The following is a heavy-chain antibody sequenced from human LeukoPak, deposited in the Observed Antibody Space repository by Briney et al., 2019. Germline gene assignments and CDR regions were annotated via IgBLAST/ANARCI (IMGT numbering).Heavy chain of an antibody. Sequence: GGSLRLSCAASGFTFSSYGMHWVREAPGKGLEWVAVISYDGSNKYYADTVKGRVTISRDNSKNTLYLQMNSLRAEDTAVYYCAKGSGSYDYYYYYGMDVWGQGTTVTVSS. V-gene: IGHV3-30*18. J-gene: IGHJ6*02. CDR3: AKGSGSYDYYYYYGMDV. D-gene: IGHD1-26*01. CDR1: GFTFSSYG. CDR2: ISYDGSNK.